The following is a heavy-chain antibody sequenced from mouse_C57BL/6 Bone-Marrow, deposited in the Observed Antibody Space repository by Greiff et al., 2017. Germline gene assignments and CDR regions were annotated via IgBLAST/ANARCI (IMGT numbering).Heavy chain of an antibody. D-gene: IGHD1-1*01. J-gene: IGHJ2*01. V-gene: IGHV1-80*01. CDR1: GYAFSSYW. Sequence: VKLMESGAELVKPGDSVKISCKASGYAFSSYWMNWVKQRPGKGLEWIGQIYPGDGDTNYNGKFKGKATLTADKSSSTAYMQLSSLTSEDSAVYFCSSEIYYYGYFYYWGQGTTLTVSS. CDR2: IYPGDGDT. CDR3: SSEIYYYGYFYY.